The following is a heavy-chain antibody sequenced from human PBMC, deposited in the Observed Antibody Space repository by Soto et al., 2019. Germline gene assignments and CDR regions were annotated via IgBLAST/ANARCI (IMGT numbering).Heavy chain of an antibody. J-gene: IGHJ6*03. CDR1: GGSFSGYY. D-gene: IGHD2-15*01. Sequence: SETLSLTCAVYGGSFSGYYWSWIRQPPGKGQEWIGEINHSGSTDYNPSLKSRVTISVDTSKNQVSLKLSSVTAADTAVYYCARGGGCSGGSCYYMDVWDKGTTVTVSS. V-gene: IGHV4-34*01. CDR3: ARGGGCSGGSCYYMDV. CDR2: INHSGST.